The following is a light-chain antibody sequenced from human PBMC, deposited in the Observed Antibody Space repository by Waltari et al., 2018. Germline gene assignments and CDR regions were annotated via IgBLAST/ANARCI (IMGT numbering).Light chain of an antibody. Sequence: QSALTQPDSVSGSPGQSITISCTGTSSDVGSYNLVSWYQQLPGKAPKLMIYEGSKRPSGVSNRFSGSKSGNTASLTISGLQAEDEADYYCCSYAGSSTYVFGTGTKVTVL. CDR2: EGS. CDR1: SSDVGSYNL. CDR3: CSYAGSSTYV. J-gene: IGLJ1*01. V-gene: IGLV2-23*01.